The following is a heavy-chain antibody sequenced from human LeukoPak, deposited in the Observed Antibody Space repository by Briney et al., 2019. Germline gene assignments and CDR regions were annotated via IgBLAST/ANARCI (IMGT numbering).Heavy chain of an antibody. D-gene: IGHD3-22*01. Sequence: GGSLRLSCAASGFTFSSYSMNWVRQAPGKGLEWVSSISSSSSYIYYADSVKGRFTISRDNAKNSLYLQMSSLRAEDTAVYYCARDPNYYDSSGYYYVSYGMDVWGQGTTVTVSS. CDR2: ISSSSSYI. J-gene: IGHJ6*02. CDR1: GFTFSSYS. CDR3: ARDPNYYDSSGYYYVSYGMDV. V-gene: IGHV3-21*01.